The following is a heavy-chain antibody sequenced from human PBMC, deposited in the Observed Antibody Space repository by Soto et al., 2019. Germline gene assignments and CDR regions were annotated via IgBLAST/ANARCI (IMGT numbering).Heavy chain of an antibody. J-gene: IGHJ4*02. V-gene: IGHV4-4*08. CDR3: ARSSQYYFDY. CDR2: IYNSGST. Sequence: SETLSLTCTVSGGSISNYYWSWIRQIPEKGLEWIGYIYNSGSTYYNPSLKSRVTISVDTSKNQFSLKLSSVTAADTAVYYCARSSQYYFDYWGQGTLVTVSS. CDR1: GGSISNYY. D-gene: IGHD3-10*01.